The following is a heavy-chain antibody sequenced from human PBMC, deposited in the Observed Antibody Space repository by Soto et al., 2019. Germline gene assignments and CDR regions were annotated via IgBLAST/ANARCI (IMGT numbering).Heavy chain of an antibody. CDR1: GFTFSNYW. CDR2: INSDGSTT. D-gene: IGHD6-19*01. V-gene: IGHV3-74*01. Sequence: GGSLRLSCAASGFTFSNYWMHWVRQAPGKGLVWVSRINSDGSTTSHADSVKGRFTISRDNAKNTLYLQMNSLRAEDTAVYYCAILPGYSTGWTPFDFWGQGTQVTVSS. CDR3: AILPGYSTGWTPFDF. J-gene: IGHJ4*02.